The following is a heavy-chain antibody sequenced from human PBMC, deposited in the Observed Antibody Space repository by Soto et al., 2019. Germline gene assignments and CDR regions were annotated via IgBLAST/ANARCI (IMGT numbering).Heavy chain of an antibody. V-gene: IGHV4-30-4*01. J-gene: IGHJ4*02. CDR1: GGSISSGDYY. CDR2: IYYSGST. D-gene: IGHD6-19*01. CDR3: ARRTVNIRTFYSGLKTHCFDY. Sequence: SETLSLTCTVSGGSISSGDYYWSWIRQPPGKGLEWIGYIYYSGSTYYNPSLKSRVTISVDTSRNQFSLKLKSVTAADTAIYYCARRTVNIRTFYSGLKTHCFDYWGQGAPVTVSS.